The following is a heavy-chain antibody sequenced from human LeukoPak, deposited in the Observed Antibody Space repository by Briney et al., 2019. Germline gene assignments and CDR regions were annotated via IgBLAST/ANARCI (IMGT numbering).Heavy chain of an antibody. CDR2: ISDSGGAT. Sequence: PGGSLRLSCAASGFTFSNFAMSWVRQAPGKGLEWVSTISDSGGATYYADSVKGRFTISRDNSKNTLYLQMNSLRFEDTAMYYCARNWFDPWGQGTLVTVSS. CDR1: GFTFSNFA. J-gene: IGHJ5*02. V-gene: IGHV3-23*01. CDR3: ARNWFDP.